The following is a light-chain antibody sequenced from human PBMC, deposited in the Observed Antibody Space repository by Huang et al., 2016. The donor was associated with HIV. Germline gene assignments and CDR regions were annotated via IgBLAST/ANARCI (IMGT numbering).Light chain of an antibody. J-gene: IGKJ4*01. CDR3: QQTSSVPLT. V-gene: IGKV1-39*01. CDR2: AAS. Sequence: DIQMTQSPSSLSASVGDRISITCRASQTISTFLNWYQQKPGKAPKLLIYAASNLQSGGSSRFSGTGSGTLFTLTVTGLLPDDFATYFCQQTSSVPLTFGGGTKVEMK. CDR1: QTISTF.